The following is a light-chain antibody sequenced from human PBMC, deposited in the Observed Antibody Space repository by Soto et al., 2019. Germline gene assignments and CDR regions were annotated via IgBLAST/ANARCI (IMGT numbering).Light chain of an antibody. CDR1: QGIGDS. CDR3: QQFDNLPPFT. Sequence: DIQMTQSPSSLSASVGDRVTITCQASQGIGDSLNWYQHKPGTAPKLLISAASILESGVPSRFRGSGSGTDFTLTISNLQPEDFATYYCQQFDNLPPFTFGPGTKVDIK. CDR2: AAS. J-gene: IGKJ3*01. V-gene: IGKV1-33*01.